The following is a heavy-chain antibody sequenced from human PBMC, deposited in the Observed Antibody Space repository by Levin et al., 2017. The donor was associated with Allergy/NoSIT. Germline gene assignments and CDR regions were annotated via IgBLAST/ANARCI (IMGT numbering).Heavy chain of an antibody. CDR3: ARGRVGEPLGYGMDG. CDR2: IIPIFGTA. J-gene: IGHJ6*02. V-gene: IGHV1-69*13. CDR1: GGTFSSYA. D-gene: IGHD3-10*01. Sequence: PGASVKVSCKASGGTFSSYAISWVRQAPGQGLEWMGGIIPIFGTANYAQKFQGRVTITADESTSTAYMELSSLRSEDTAVYYCARGRVGEPLGYGMDGWGQGTTVTVSS.